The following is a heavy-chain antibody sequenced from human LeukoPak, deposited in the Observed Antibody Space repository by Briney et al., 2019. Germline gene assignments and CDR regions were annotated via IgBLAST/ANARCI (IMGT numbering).Heavy chain of an antibody. V-gene: IGHV4-61*05. Sequence: SETLSLTCTVSGGSISSSSYYWGWIRQPPGKGLEWIGYIYYSGSTNYNPSLKSRVTISVDTSKNQFSLKLSSVTAADTAVYYCARDYGDLYYFDYWGQGTLVTVSS. CDR3: ARDYGDLYYFDY. CDR2: IYYSGST. D-gene: IGHD4-17*01. CDR1: GGSISSSSYY. J-gene: IGHJ4*02.